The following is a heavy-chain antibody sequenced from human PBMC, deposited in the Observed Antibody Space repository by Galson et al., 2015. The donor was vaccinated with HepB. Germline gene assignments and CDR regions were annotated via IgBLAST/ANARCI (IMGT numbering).Heavy chain of an antibody. Sequence: SVKVSCKASGYTFTSSGISWVRQAPGQGLEWMGWISTYSGNTNYAQKLLDRVTMTTDTSTTTAYMELRSLRSDDTAVYYCMRDKDHAFDIWGQGTMVAVSS. CDR1: GYTFTSSG. J-gene: IGHJ3*02. CDR2: ISTYSGNT. V-gene: IGHV1-18*01. CDR3: MRDKDHAFDI.